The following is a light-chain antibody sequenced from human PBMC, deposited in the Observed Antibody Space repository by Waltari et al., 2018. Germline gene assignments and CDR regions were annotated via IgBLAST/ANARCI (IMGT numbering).Light chain of an antibody. Sequence: DIQMTLSPSTLSASVGDRVTITCRASQSVGNRLAWYQQKPGKDPKLLMYKTSTLERGVPSRFSGSGSGTEFSLTISSLQPDDFCTYYCQQYISYFMYTFGQGTKVEIK. CDR3: QQYISYFMYT. CDR2: KTS. CDR1: QSVGNR. V-gene: IGKV1-5*03. J-gene: IGKJ2*01.